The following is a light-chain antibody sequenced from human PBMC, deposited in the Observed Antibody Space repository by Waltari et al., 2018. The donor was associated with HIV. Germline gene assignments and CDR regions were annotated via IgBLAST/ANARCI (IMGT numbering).Light chain of an antibody. V-gene: IGLV1-51*01. Sequence: QSVLTQPPSVSAAPGQKVTISCSGSGSNMGNNYVSWYQQVPGTAPKVLIYDNNKRPSGILDRFSGSKSGTSATLGITGLQTGDEADYYCGTWDSSLSAVVFGGGTELTVL. CDR2: DNN. CDR1: GSNMGNNY. CDR3: GTWDSSLSAVV. J-gene: IGLJ2*01.